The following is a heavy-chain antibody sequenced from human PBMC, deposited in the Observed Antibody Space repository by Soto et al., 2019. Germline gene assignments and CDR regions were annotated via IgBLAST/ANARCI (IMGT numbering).Heavy chain of an antibody. J-gene: IGHJ4*01. D-gene: IGHD6-19*01. CDR1: GGSVSSGSYY. CDR2: IYYSGST. CDR3: ASYSSGWYAVSY. Sequence: QVQLQESGPGLVKPSETLSLTCTVSGGSVSSGSYYWSWIRQPPGKGLEWIGYIYYSGSTNYNPSLKSRVTISVDPSKNQFSLKLSSVTAADTAVYYCASYSSGWYAVSYWGHGTLVTVSS. V-gene: IGHV4-61*01.